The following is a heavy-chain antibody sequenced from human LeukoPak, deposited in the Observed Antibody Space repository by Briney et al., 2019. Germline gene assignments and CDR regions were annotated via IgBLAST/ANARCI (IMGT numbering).Heavy chain of an antibody. CDR3: ARPTTKTTVTGAFDI. CDR2: ISGSGGST. CDR1: GFTFSSYG. Sequence: GGSLRLSCAASGFTFSSYGMHWVRQAPGKGLEWVSAISGSGGSTYYADSVKGRFTISRDNSKNTLYLQMNSLRAEDTAVYYCARPTTKTTVTGAFDIWGQGTMVTVSS. D-gene: IGHD4-17*01. V-gene: IGHV3-23*01. J-gene: IGHJ3*02.